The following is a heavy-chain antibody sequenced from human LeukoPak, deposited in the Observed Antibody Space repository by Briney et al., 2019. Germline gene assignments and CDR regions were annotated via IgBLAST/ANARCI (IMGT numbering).Heavy chain of an antibody. J-gene: IGHJ4*02. D-gene: IGHD5-24*01. V-gene: IGHV4-34*01. CDR1: GGSFSGYY. CDR2: INHSGST. Sequence: SETLSLTCAVYGGSFSGYYWSWIRQPPGKGLEWIGEINHSGSTNHNPSLKSRVTISVDTSKNQFSLKLSSVTAADTAVYYCARGEVATTDYWGQGTLVTVSS. CDR3: ARGEVATTDY.